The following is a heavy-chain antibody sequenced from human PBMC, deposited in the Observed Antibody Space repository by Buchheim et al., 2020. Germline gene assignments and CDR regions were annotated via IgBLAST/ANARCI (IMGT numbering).Heavy chain of an antibody. J-gene: IGHJ4*02. D-gene: IGHD5-24*01. Sequence: QVQLQESGPGLVKPSETLSLTCTVSAGSISTYYWSWIRQPPGKGLEWIGYIYYTGSTSYDPSLKSRVTISVDTSTNQFSLRLSSVTAADTAVYYCARDGYNSYFDSWGQGTL. CDR3: ARDGYNSYFDS. CDR2: IYYTGST. CDR1: AGSISTYY. V-gene: IGHV4-59*01.